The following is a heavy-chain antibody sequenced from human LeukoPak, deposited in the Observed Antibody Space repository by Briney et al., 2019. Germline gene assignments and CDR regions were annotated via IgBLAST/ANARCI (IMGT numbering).Heavy chain of an antibody. Sequence: PSETLSLTCTVSGGSISSSSYYWGWIRQPPGKGLEWIGSIYYSGSTYYNPSLKSRVTISVDTSKNQFSLKLSSVTAADTAVYYCARKVLRYFDWLSSIHHFDIWGQGTMVTVSS. CDR3: ARKVLRYFDWLSSIHHFDI. CDR1: GGSISSSSYY. J-gene: IGHJ3*02. V-gene: IGHV4-39*07. CDR2: IYYSGST. D-gene: IGHD3-9*01.